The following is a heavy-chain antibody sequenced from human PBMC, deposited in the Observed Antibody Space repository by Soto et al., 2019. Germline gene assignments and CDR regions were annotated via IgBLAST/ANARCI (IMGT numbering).Heavy chain of an antibody. V-gene: IGHV4-59*01. CDR1: VGSISSYY. CDR3: ARGVVGASTGFQH. Sequence: SETLSLTCTVSVGSISSYYWSWIRQPPGKGLEWIGYIYYSGNTNYNPSLKSRVTISVDTSKNQFSLKLSSVSAADTAVYYCARGVVGASTGFQHWGQGTLVTVSS. D-gene: IGHD1-26*01. J-gene: IGHJ1*01. CDR2: IYYSGNT.